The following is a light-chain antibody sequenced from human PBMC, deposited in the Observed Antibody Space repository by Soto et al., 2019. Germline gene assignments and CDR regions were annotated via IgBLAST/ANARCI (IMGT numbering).Light chain of an antibody. V-gene: IGKV3-20*01. J-gene: IGKJ3*01. CDR2: GAS. Sequence: EIVLTQSPGTLSLSPGERATLSCRASQSVGSIYLAWYQQKPGQSPRLLIFGASSRATGIPDRFSGSGSGTDFTLTISRLEPEDFAVYYCQQYGTSPRFTFGPGTKVDV. CDR1: QSVGSIY. CDR3: QQYGTSPRFT.